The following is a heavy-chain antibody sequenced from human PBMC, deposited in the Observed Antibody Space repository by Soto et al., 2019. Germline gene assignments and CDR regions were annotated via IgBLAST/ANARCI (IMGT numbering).Heavy chain of an antibody. CDR3: AKDRDSSLYYYYGMDV. Sequence: GGSLRLSCAASGFTFSSYGMHWVRQAPGKGLEWVAVISYDGSNKYYADSVKGRFTISRDNSKNTLYLQMNSLRAEDTAVYYCAKDRDSSLYYYYGMDVWAQGTTVTVSS. CDR1: GFTFSSYG. V-gene: IGHV3-30*18. J-gene: IGHJ6*02. CDR2: ISYDGSNK. D-gene: IGHD6-13*01.